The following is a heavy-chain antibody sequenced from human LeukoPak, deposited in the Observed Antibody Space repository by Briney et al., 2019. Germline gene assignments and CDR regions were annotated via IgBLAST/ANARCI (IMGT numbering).Heavy chain of an antibody. V-gene: IGHV3-7*01. D-gene: IGHD4-11*01. J-gene: IGHJ4*02. CDR2: IKQDGSET. CDR3: AKDAQRGFDYSNSLQY. CDR1: GLSFSNYW. Sequence: PGGSLRLSCVVSGLSFSNYWMDWVRQAPGKGLEWVAFIKQDGSETSYVDSVKGRFSISRDNSKKTVSLQMNSLRAEDTAVYFCAKDAQRGFDYSNSLQYWGQGILVTVSS.